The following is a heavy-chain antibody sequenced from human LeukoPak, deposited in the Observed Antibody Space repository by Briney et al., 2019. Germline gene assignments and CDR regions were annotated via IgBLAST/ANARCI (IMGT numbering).Heavy chain of an antibody. D-gene: IGHD1-26*01. Sequence: GGSLRLSCAASGFTFSDYAMHWVRQAPGKGLEWVALISYDGSHKYSADSVKGRFTISRDNSRNTLYLQMNSLRAEDTAVYYCARGGSYGDYWGQGTLVTVSS. V-gene: IGHV3-30*04. J-gene: IGHJ4*02. CDR1: GFTFSDYA. CDR3: ARGGSYGDY. CDR2: ISYDGSHK.